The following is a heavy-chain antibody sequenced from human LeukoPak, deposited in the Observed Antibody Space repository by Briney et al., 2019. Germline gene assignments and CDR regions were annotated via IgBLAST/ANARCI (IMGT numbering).Heavy chain of an antibody. CDR2: ISPSSSTI. CDR1: GFTFSRYE. Sequence: PGGSLRLSCAAFGFTFSRYEMKWVRQAPGKGLEWVSYISPSSSTIYYADSGKGRFTISRDNAKNSLYLQMNSLRAEDTAVYYCAREHTPFGSGCTAAYWGQGTLVTVSS. CDR3: AREHTPFGSGCTAAY. J-gene: IGHJ4*02. D-gene: IGHD6-19*01. V-gene: IGHV3-48*03.